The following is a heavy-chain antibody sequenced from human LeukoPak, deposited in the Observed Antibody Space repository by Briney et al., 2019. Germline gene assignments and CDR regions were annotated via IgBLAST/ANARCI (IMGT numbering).Heavy chain of an antibody. CDR3: ARPYYDFTFAFDP. CDR2: IYTSGST. CDR1: GGSISSYY. D-gene: IGHD3-3*01. J-gene: IGHJ5*02. V-gene: IGHV4-4*07. Sequence: SETLSLTCTVSGGSISSYYGSWIRQPAGKGLEWIGRIYTSGSTNYNPSLKSRVTMSVDTSKNQFSLKLSSVTAADTAVYYCARPYYDFTFAFDPWGQGTLVTVSS.